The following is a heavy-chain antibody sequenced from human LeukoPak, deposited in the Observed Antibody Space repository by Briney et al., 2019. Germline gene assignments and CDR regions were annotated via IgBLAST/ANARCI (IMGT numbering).Heavy chain of an antibody. D-gene: IGHD6-19*01. J-gene: IGHJ5*02. Sequence: QPGGPLRLSCAASGFTFSTYAMSWVRQAPGKGLEWPSAISGSGGNTYYADSVKGRFTISRDNSKNTLYLQMNSLRAEDTAVYYCANFERTVAGPYNWFDPWGQGTQVTVSS. V-gene: IGHV3-23*01. CDR3: ANFERTVAGPYNWFDP. CDR1: GFTFSTYA. CDR2: ISGSGGNT.